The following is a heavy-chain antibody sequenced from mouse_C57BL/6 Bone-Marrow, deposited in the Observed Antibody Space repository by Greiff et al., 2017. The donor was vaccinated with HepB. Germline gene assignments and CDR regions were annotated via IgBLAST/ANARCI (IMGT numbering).Heavy chain of an antibody. Sequence: EVKVVESGGDLVKPGGSLKLSCAASGFTFSSYGMSWVRQTPDKRLEWVATISSGGSYTYYPDSVKGRFTISRDNAKNTLYLQMSSLKSEDTAMYYCARRRSGAMDYWDQGTSVTVSS. J-gene: IGHJ4*01. D-gene: IGHD3-2*02. V-gene: IGHV5-6*02. CDR1: GFTFSSYG. CDR3: ARRRSGAMDY. CDR2: ISSGGSYT.